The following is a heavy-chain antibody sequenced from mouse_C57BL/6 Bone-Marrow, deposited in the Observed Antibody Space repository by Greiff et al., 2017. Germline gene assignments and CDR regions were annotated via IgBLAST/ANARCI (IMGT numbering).Heavy chain of an antibody. V-gene: IGHV5-12*01. CDR2: ISNGGGST. CDR1: GFTFSDYY. Sequence: EVHLVESGGGLVQPGGSLKLSCAASGFTFSDYYMYWVRQTPEKRLEWVAYISNGGGSTYYPDTVKGRFTISRDNAKNTLYLQMSRLKSEDTAMYYCARHGDYYGSSYGWYFDVWGTGTTVTVSS. CDR3: ARHGDYYGSSYGWYFDV. J-gene: IGHJ1*03. D-gene: IGHD1-1*01.